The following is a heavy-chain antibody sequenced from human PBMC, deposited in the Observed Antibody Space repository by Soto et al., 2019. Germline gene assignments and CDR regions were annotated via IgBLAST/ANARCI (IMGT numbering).Heavy chain of an antibody. J-gene: IGHJ5*02. D-gene: IGHD6-19*01. CDR3: ARHLAVTDKGDWFDP. V-gene: IGHV4-34*01. Sequence: SETLSLTCAVYGGSFSGYYWSWIRQPPGKGLEWIGEINHNGNTYYNPSLKSRVTISADTSKNQFSLKLTSLTAADTALYYCARHLAVTDKGDWFDPWGQGTLVTSPQ. CDR2: INHNGNT. CDR1: GGSFSGYY.